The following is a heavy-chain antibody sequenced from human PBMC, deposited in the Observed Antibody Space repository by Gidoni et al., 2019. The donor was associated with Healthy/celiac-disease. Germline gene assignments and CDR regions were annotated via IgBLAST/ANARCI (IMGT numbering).Heavy chain of an antibody. J-gene: IGHJ4*02. CDR1: GGSISSSSYY. D-gene: IGHD6-13*01. CDR2: IYYSGST. CDR3: ARHEVRSSWYYFDY. V-gene: IGHV4-39*01. Sequence: QLQLQESGPGLVKPSETLSLTCTVSGGSISSSSYYWGWIRQPPGKGLEWIGSIYYSGSTYYNPSLKSRVTISVDTSKNQFSLKLSSVTAADTAVYYCARHEVRSSWYYFDYWGQGTLVTVSS.